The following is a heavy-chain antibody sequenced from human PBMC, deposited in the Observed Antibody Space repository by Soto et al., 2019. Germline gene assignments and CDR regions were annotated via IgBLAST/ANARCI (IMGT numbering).Heavy chain of an antibody. CDR2: ISSSSSYI. V-gene: IGHV3-11*05. D-gene: IGHD6-13*01. CDR1: GFTFSDYY. Sequence: QVQLVESGGGLVKPGGSLRLSCEASGFTFSDYYMSWIRQAPGKGLEWLSYISSSSSYINYADSVKGRFTISRDNAKNSLYLQMSRLRAEDTAVYYCAREGPGSSSWYVDSWGQGTLVTVSS. CDR3: AREGPGSSSWYVDS. J-gene: IGHJ4*02.